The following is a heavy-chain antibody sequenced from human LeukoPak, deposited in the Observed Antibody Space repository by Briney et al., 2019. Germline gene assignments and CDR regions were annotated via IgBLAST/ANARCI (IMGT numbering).Heavy chain of an antibody. CDR2: INPNSGGT. D-gene: IGHD2-2*01. V-gene: IGHV1-2*02. Sequence: ASVKVSCKASGYTFTGYYVHWVRQAPGQGLEWMGWINPNSGGTNYAQKFQGRVTMTRDTSISTAYMELSRLRSDDTAVYYCARLASDIVVVPAAVWGQGTLVTVSS. CDR1: GYTFTGYY. J-gene: IGHJ4*02. CDR3: ARLASDIVVVPAAV.